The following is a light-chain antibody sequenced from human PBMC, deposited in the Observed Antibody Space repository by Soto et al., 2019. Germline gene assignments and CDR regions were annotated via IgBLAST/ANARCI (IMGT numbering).Light chain of an antibody. J-gene: IGKJ5*01. Sequence: EIVLTQSPGTLSLSPGERATLSCRASQSVSSSYLAWYQQKPGQAPRLLIYGASSSATGIPDRFSGSGSGTDFTLTISRLETEDLAVYYCQQYGSSPPFTFGRGTRLEIK. CDR2: GAS. CDR3: QQYGSSPPFT. V-gene: IGKV3-20*01. CDR1: QSVSSSY.